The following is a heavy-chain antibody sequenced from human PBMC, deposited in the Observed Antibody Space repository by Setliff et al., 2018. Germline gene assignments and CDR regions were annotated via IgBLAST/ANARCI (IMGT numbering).Heavy chain of an antibody. V-gene: IGHV1-18*01. CDR1: GYTFINFG. CDR2: ISPYTGNT. J-gene: IGHJ4*02. D-gene: IGHD2-8*01. CDR3: SRLVRFCTRTTCQRLSGDEV. Sequence: GASVKVSCKASGYTFINFGISWVRQAPGQGLEWVGWISPYTGNTYYAPRLQDRVTLTADTSTNTAYMELRSLISDDTAVYYCSRLVRFCTRTTCQRLSGDEVWGLGTLVTVSS.